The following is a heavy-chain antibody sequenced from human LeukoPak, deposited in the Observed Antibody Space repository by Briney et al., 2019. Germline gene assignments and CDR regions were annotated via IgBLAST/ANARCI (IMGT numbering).Heavy chain of an antibody. CDR2: ISGGGGSI. Sequence: GGSLRLSCAASGFTFSNYAMSWVRQAPGKGLEWVSVISGGGGSIYYADSVKGRFTISRDNSKNTLYLQMNSLRAEDTAVYYCAKRRVGATRGGEVDYWGQGTLVTVSS. CDR1: GFTFSNYA. V-gene: IGHV3-23*01. J-gene: IGHJ4*02. CDR3: AKRRVGATRGGEVDY. D-gene: IGHD1-26*01.